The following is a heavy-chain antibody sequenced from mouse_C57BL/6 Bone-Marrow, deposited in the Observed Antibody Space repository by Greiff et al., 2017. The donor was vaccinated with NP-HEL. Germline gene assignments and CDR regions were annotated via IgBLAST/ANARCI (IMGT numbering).Heavy chain of an antibody. D-gene: IGHD1-1*01. CDR3: ALIYYYGSQYYFDY. Sequence: VQLQQSGPELVKPGASVKMSCKASGYTFTDYNMHWVKQSHGKSLEWIGYINPNNGGTSYNQKFKGKATLTVNKSSSTAYMELRSLTSEDSAVYYCALIYYYGSQYYFDYWGQGTTLTVSS. CDR1: GYTFTDYN. V-gene: IGHV1-22*01. J-gene: IGHJ2*01. CDR2: INPNNGGT.